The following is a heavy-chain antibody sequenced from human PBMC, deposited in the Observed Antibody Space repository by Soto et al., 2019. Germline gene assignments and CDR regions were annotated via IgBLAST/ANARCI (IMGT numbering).Heavy chain of an antibody. V-gene: IGHV3-23*01. Sequence: LRLSCAASGFTFSSYAMSWVRQAPGKGLEWVSAISGSGGSTYYADSVKGRFTISRDNSKNTLYLQMNSLRAEDTAVYYCAKPPGIAVAGIFDYWGQGTLVTVSS. CDR3: AKPPGIAVAGIFDY. D-gene: IGHD6-19*01. CDR1: GFTFSSYA. CDR2: ISGSGGST. J-gene: IGHJ4*02.